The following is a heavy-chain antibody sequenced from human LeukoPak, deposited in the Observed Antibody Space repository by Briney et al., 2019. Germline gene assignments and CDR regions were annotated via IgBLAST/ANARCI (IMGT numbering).Heavy chain of an antibody. Sequence: ASVKVSCKASGCTFTSYDINWVRQAPGQGLEWMGCMNPNSGNTSYAQKFQGRVTITRNTSISTAYMELSRLRSEDTPVYYCARAGGYLDYYYYYYIDVWGKGTTVTVSS. CDR1: GCTFTSYD. D-gene: IGHD5-18*01. CDR3: ARAGGYLDYYYYYYIDV. J-gene: IGHJ6*03. CDR2: MNPNSGNT. V-gene: IGHV1-8*03.